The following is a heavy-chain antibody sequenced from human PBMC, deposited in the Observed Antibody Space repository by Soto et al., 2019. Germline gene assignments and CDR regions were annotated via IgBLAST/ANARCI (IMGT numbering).Heavy chain of an antibody. J-gene: IGHJ4*02. Sequence: QVQVVESGGGLVKPGGSLRLSCSASGFTFSDYYMGWVRQAPGKGLEWVSYLSQSATAIHYADSVRGRFTISRDNAKNSLYLQMSSLRAEDTAMYYCARWSSAFDHWGQGTRVNVSS. V-gene: IGHV3-11*01. CDR1: GFTFSDYY. CDR3: ARWSSAFDH. CDR2: LSQSATAI.